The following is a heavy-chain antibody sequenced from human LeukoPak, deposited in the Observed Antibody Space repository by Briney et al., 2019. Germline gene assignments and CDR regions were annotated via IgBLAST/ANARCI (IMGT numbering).Heavy chain of an antibody. Sequence: GGSLRLSCAASGFTFSTYAMSWVRQAPGKGLEWVSTISGSGANTYYADSVKGRFTISRDNSKNTLYLQMNSLRAEDTAVYYCAKGQQWLVPWGQGTLVTVSS. CDR3: AKGQQWLVP. CDR2: ISGSGANT. J-gene: IGHJ5*02. D-gene: IGHD6-19*01. V-gene: IGHV3-23*01. CDR1: GFTFSTYA.